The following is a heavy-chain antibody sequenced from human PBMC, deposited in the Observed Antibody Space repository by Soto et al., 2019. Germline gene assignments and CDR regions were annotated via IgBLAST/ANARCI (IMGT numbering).Heavy chain of an antibody. J-gene: IGHJ6*03. D-gene: IGHD2-15*01. CDR3: ASVAEWYYHYMDV. CDR1: GFTFSSYA. CDR2: ISESGGRT. V-gene: IGHV3-23*01. Sequence: GGSLRLSCAASGFTFSSYAMSWVRQAPGKGLEWVSAISESGGRTYYADSVKGRFTISRDNAKNSLYLQMNGLRAEDTAVYYCASVAEWYYHYMDVWGKGTTVTVSS.